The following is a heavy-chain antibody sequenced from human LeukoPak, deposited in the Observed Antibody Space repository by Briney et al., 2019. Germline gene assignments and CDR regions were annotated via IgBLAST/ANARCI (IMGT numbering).Heavy chain of an antibody. D-gene: IGHD2-2*01. CDR3: ARDQHYQLPFDY. V-gene: IGHV1-46*01. CDR2: INPSTSST. CDR1: GYTFTSYY. Sequence: ASVKVSCKASGYTFTSYYVHWARQAPGQGLEWMGMINPSTSSTSYAQKFQGRVTMTRDTSTSTVYMELSSLRSEDTAVYYCARDQHYQLPFDYWGRGTLVTVSS. J-gene: IGHJ4*02.